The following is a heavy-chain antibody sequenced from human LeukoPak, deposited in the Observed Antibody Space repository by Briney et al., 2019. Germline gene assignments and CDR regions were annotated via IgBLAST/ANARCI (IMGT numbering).Heavy chain of an antibody. D-gene: IGHD3-10*01. CDR2: IWYDGTNK. V-gene: IGHV3-33*01. J-gene: IGHJ4*02. CDR1: GFTFSAYV. Sequence: PGGSLRLSCAASGFTFSAYVIHWVRQAPGKGLEWVAVIWYDGTNKCYADSVKGRFTISRDNSRNTLYLQMNSLRAEDTAVYYCARDSGWFGEYDFWGQGTLVTVSS. CDR3: ARDSGWFGEYDF.